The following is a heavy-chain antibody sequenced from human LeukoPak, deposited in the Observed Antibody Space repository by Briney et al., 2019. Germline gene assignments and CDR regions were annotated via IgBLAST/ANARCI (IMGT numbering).Heavy chain of an antibody. CDR3: AGMDHFDY. V-gene: IGHV3-7*01. D-gene: IGHD1-14*01. J-gene: IGHJ4*02. Sequence: LGGSLRLSCAASGFTFSSSWMAWVRQAPGKGLEWVANIKHDGNEKYYVDSVKGRFTISRDNAKNSLYLEMNSLRADDTAVYYCAGMDHFDYWGQGTLVTVSS. CDR2: IKHDGNEK. CDR1: GFTFSSSW.